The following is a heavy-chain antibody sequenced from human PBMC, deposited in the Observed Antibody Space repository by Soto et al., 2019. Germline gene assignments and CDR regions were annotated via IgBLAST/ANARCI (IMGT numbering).Heavy chain of an antibody. CDR3: AREVWSGSPNYYYYYMDV. D-gene: IGHD3-3*01. CDR2: IWYDGSNK. CDR1: GFTFSSYG. J-gene: IGHJ6*03. V-gene: IGHV3-33*01. Sequence: GGSLRLSCAASGFTFSSYGMHWVRQAPGKGLEWVAVIWYDGSNKYYADSVKGRFTISRDNSKNTLYLQMNSLRAEDTAVYYCAREVWSGSPNYYYYYMDVWGKGTTVTVSS.